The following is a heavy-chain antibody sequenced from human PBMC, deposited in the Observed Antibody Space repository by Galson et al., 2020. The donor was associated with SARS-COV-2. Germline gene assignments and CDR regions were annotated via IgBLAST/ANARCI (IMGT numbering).Heavy chain of an antibody. CDR3: AREGPDYTSSYFDN. D-gene: IGHD6-6*01. J-gene: IGHJ4*02. CDR2: ISHDGTKK. Sequence: TGRSLRLSCAASGFTFSNFAMHWVRQAAGKGLEWVAIISHDGTKKYNTDSMKGRFTISRDNSKNTLYLQMNNLSDEDTAVYFCAREGPDYTSSYFDNWGQGTPVTVSS. V-gene: IGHV3-30*04. CDR1: GFTFSNFA.